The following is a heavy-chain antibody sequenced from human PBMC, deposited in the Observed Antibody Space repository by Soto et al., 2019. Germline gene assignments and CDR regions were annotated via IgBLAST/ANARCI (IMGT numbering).Heavy chain of an antibody. V-gene: IGHV2-5*02. Sequence: QITLKESGPTLVNPTQTLTLTCTFSGFSLTTSGVGVAWIRQPPGKALEWLALIYWDDDERYSPSLRSRLTITKDTSKTQVVLTMTTMAPVDTATYYCAHRLSCNNSNCYPNSHYWGQGTLVTVSS. J-gene: IGHJ4*02. CDR2: IYWDDDE. CDR1: GFSLTTSGVG. CDR3: AHRLSCNNSNCYPNSHY. D-gene: IGHD2-2*01.